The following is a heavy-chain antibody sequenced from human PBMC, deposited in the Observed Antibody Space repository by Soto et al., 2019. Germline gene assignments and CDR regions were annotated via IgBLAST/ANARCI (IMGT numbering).Heavy chain of an antibody. Sequence: SVKISCKASGGTFSSYAISWVRQAPGQGLEWMGGIIPIFGTANYAQKFQGRVTITADESTSTAYMELSSLRSEDTAVYYCARDRPYSSSWYGEYWGEGTLVTVS. J-gene: IGHJ4*02. V-gene: IGHV1-69*13. CDR3: ARDRPYSSSWYGEY. CDR1: GGTFSSYA. D-gene: IGHD6-13*01. CDR2: IIPIFGTA.